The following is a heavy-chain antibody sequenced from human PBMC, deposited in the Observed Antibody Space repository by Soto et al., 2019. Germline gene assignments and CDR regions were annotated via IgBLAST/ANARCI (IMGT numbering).Heavy chain of an antibody. Sequence: SEALSLNCTVSGVSITSSSHFWGWVRQPPGEGVEWIGTIYFTGNTYYTPSLKSRLTMSIDTSKNEFSLRLNSVTAADTAVYYCAGQTFTIAAASYGRSNWFDPWGPGTLVTVSS. V-gene: IGHV4-39*01. J-gene: IGHJ5*02. CDR2: IYFTGNT. D-gene: IGHD6-25*01. CDR3: AGQTFTIAAASYGRSNWFDP. CDR1: GVSITSSSHF.